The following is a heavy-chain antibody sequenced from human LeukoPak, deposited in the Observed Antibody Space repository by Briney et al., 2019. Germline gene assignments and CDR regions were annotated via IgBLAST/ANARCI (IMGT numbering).Heavy chain of an antibody. V-gene: IGHV1-18*01. CDR2: ISAYNGNT. CDR3: ARDRGSTMVRGVKDY. Sequence: ASVKVSCKASGYTFTSYGINWVRQAPGQGLEWMGWISAYNGNTNYAQKLQGRVTMTTDTSTSTAYMELRSLRSDDTAVYYCARDRGSTMVRGVKDYWGQGTLVTVSS. CDR1: GYTFTSYG. J-gene: IGHJ4*02. D-gene: IGHD3-10*01.